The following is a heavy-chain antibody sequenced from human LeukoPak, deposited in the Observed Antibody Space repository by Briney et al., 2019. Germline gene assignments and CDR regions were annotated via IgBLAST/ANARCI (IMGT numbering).Heavy chain of an antibody. D-gene: IGHD3-10*01. V-gene: IGHV3-21*01. Sequence: GGSLRLSCAASGFTFSSYWMSWVRQAPGKGLEWVSSISSSSSYIYYADSVKGRFTISRDNAKNSLYLQMNSLRAEDTAVYYCAREDYYGSGSYFDYWGQGTLVTVSS. CDR2: ISSSSSYI. J-gene: IGHJ4*02. CDR1: GFTFSSYW. CDR3: AREDYYGSGSYFDY.